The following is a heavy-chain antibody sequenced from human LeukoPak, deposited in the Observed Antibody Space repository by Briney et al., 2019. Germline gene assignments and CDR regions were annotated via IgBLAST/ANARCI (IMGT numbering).Heavy chain of an antibody. J-gene: IGHJ6*02. V-gene: IGHV1-18*01. CDR2: ISAYNVNT. Sequence: SVKVSCKASGYTFTSYGISWVRQAPGQGLEWMGWISAYNVNTNYAQKLQGRVTMTTDTSTSTAYMELRGLRSDDTAVYYCAREVTVTTGIGYYYYGMDVWGQGTTVTVSS. CDR3: AREVTVTTGIGYYYYGMDV. D-gene: IGHD4-17*01. CDR1: GYTFTSYG.